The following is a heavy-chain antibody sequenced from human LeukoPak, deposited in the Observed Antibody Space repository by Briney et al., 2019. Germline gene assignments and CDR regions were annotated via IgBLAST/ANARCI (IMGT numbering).Heavy chain of an antibody. CDR1: GGSFSGYY. V-gene: IGHV4-34*01. D-gene: IGHD3-10*01. CDR2: INHSGST. Sequence: SETLSLTCAVYGGSFSGYYWSWIRQPPGKGLEWIGEINHSGSTNYNPSLKSRVTISVDTSKNQFSLKLGSVTAADTAVYYCARGSRRGGWFDPWGQGTLVTVSS. CDR3: ARGSRRGGWFDP. J-gene: IGHJ5*02.